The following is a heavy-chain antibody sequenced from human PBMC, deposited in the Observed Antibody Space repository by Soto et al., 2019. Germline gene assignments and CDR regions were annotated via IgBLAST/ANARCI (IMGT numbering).Heavy chain of an antibody. CDR1: GFPFSSYA. D-gene: IGHD3-16*01. CDR2: ISGSGGRT. Sequence: SGGSLRLSCVACGFPFSSYAMSWVRQTPGKGLEWVSGISGSGGRTYYADSVKGRFTISRDNSNNTLSLQMHILRVEDTAVYFCAKGGYYSMFDIWGQGTVVTVS. J-gene: IGHJ3*02. CDR3: AKGGYYSMFDI. V-gene: IGHV3-23*01.